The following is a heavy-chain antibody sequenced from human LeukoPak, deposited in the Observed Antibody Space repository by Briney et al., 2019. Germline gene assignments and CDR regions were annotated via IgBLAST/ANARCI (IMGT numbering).Heavy chain of an antibody. CDR3: ATARVDYGMPV. D-gene: IGHD3-10*01. CDR1: GFTFSSSG. V-gene: IGHV3-30*03. Sequence: SGGSLRLSCAASGFTFSSSGMHWVRQAPGKGLEWVAVIPSHGSYQYYADSVKGRFTISRDNSKNTLYLQMSSLGVEDTAVYHCATARVDYGMPVWGQGTTVTVSS. CDR2: IPSHGSYQ. J-gene: IGHJ6*02.